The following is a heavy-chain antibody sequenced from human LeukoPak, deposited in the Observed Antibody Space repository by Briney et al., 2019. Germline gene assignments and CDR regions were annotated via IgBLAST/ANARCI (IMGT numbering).Heavy chain of an antibody. J-gene: IGHJ4*02. CDR3: ARHPSYDILTGYPYYFDY. Sequence: ASVKVSCKASGYTFTSYAMHWVRQAPGQRLEWMGWINAGNGNTKYSQKFQGRVTITRDTSASTAYMELSSLRSEDTAVYYCARHPSYDILTGYPYYFDYWGQGTLVTVSS. CDR1: GYTFTSYA. V-gene: IGHV1-3*01. CDR2: INAGNGNT. D-gene: IGHD3-9*01.